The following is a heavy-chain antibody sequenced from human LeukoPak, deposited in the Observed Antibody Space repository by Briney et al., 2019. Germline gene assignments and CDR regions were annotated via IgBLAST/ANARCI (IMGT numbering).Heavy chain of an antibody. CDR1: GFTFSSYG. J-gene: IGHJ3*02. V-gene: IGHV3-30*18. CDR3: AKSRGQWLAHPTDI. CDR2: ISYDGSNK. Sequence: GRSLRLSCAASGFTFSSYGMHWVRQAPGKGLEWVAVISYDGSNKYYADSVKGRFTISRDNSKNTLYLQMNSLRAEDTAVYYCAKSRGQWLAHPTDIWGQGTMVTVSS. D-gene: IGHD6-19*01.